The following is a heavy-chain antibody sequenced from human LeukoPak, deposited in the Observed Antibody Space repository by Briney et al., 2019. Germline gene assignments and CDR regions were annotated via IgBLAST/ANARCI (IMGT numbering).Heavy chain of an antibody. V-gene: IGHV4-34*01. D-gene: IGHD3-10*01. CDR3: ARAGLLWFGELDNWFDP. CDR1: GGSFSGYY. Sequence: SETLSLTCAVYGGSFSGYYWSWIRQPPGKGLEWIREINHSGSTNYNPSLKSRVTISVDTSKNQFSLKLSSVTAADTAVYYCARAGLLWFGELDNWFDPWGQGTLVTVSS. CDR2: INHSGST. J-gene: IGHJ5*02.